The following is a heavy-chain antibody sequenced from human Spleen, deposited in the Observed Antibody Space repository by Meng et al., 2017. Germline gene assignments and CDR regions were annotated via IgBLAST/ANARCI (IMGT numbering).Heavy chain of an antibody. CDR2: ISGSGGST. Sequence: GESLKISCAASGFTFDDYGMSWVRQAPGKGLEWASAISGSGGSTYYADSVKGRFTISRDNSKNRLYLQMNSLRAEDTAVYYCAKEVVRGVIATVVGYFDYWGQGTLVTVSS. D-gene: IGHD3-10*01. CDR3: AKEVVRGVIATVVGYFDY. J-gene: IGHJ4*02. CDR1: GFTFDDYG. V-gene: IGHV3-23*01.